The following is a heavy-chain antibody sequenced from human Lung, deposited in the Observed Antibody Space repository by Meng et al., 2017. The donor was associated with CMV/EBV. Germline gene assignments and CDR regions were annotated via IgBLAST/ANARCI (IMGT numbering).Heavy chain of an antibody. CDR1: GYTFTSYD. J-gene: IGHJ4*02. CDR3: AAGVADFEY. V-gene: IGHV1-8*01. Sequence: QLVQSGVEVKKTGASVKVPCKASGYTFTSYDINWVRQGTGQGLEWMGWMNPNRGTTGYAQKFQGRVTMTRNISKSTAYMDLSSLRSEDTAVYYCAAGVADFEYWGQGTLVTVSS. D-gene: IGHD6-19*01. CDR2: MNPNRGTT.